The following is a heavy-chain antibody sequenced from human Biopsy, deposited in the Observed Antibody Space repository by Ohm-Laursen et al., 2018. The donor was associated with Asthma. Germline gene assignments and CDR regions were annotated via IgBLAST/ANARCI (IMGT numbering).Heavy chain of an antibody. J-gene: IGHJ6*02. V-gene: IGHV1-18*01. CDR1: GYTFTSSG. D-gene: IGHD3-10*01. CDR3: ARAVDYSHYYGIDV. CDR2: ISVYNGNT. Sequence: ASVKVSCKTSGYTFTSSGITWVRQAPGQGLEWMGWISVYNGNTKVAQKLQDRATMITDTSTSTAYMELRSLRSDDTAVYFCARAVDYSHYYGIDVWGQGTTVTVS.